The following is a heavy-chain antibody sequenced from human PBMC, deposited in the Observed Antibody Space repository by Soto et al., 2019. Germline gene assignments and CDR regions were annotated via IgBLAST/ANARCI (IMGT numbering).Heavy chain of an antibody. CDR3: AKDLFNYYGSGSSDY. J-gene: IGHJ4*02. CDR1: GFTFSSYV. V-gene: IGHV3-30*18. CDR2: ISYDGSNK. Sequence: PGGSLRLSWAASGFTFSSYVMHWVRQAPGKGLEWVAVISYDGSNKYYADSVKGRFTISRDNSKNTLYLQMNSLRAEDTAVYYCAKDLFNYYGSGSSDYWGQGTLVTVSS. D-gene: IGHD3-10*01.